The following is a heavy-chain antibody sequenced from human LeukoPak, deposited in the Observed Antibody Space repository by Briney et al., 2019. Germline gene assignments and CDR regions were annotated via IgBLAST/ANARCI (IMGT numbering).Heavy chain of an antibody. Sequence: PGRSLRLSCAASGFTFSTYAMHWVRQAPGRGLEWVTFVSNDGSDTYYADSVKGRFSVSRGNSKNTLYLQMNSLRVEDTAVYYCARDGDYISYYYYGVDVWGKGTTVTVSS. J-gene: IGHJ6*04. V-gene: IGHV3-30*04. CDR2: VSNDGSDT. CDR3: ARDGDYISYYYYGVDV. CDR1: GFTFSTYA. D-gene: IGHD4-11*01.